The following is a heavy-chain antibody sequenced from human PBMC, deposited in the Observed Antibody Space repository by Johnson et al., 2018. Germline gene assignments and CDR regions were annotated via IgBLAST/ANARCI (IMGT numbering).Heavy chain of an antibody. V-gene: IGHV3-23*04. J-gene: IGHJ4*01. CDR1: GFTFTGHG. CDR3: ARWADYRRLDY. CDR2: IAGSGTPT. Sequence: VQLVQSGGGVVQPGRSQRLSCAASGFTFTGHGMDWVRQAPGRGLEWVARIAGSGTPTLHAAPVKGRFTISRDNSKNTLSLQMNSLRAEDTAVNYCARWADYRRLDYWGQNPGHRLL. D-gene: IGHD3-16*01.